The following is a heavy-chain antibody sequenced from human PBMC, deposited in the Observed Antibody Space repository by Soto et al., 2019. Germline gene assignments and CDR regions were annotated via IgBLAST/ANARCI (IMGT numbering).Heavy chain of an antibody. CDR3: ARVSKKKYYDFWSGINWFDP. Sequence: ASVKVSCKASGYTFTSYDINWVRQATGQGLEWMGWMNPNSGNTGYAQKFQGRVTMTRNTSISTAYMELSSLRSEDTAVYYCARVSKKKYYDFWSGINWFDPWGQGTLVTV. J-gene: IGHJ5*02. D-gene: IGHD3-3*01. CDR2: MNPNSGNT. V-gene: IGHV1-8*01. CDR1: GYTFTSYD.